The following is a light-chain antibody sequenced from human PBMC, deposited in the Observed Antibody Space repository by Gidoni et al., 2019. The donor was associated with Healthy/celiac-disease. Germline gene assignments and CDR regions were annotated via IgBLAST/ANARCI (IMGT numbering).Light chain of an antibody. CDR1: SSDVGSYNL. Sequence: QSALTQPASVSGPPGQSLTISCTGTSSDVGSYNLVSWYQQHPGKAPKLMIYEVSKRPSGVSNRFSGSKSGNTASLTISGLQAEDEADYYCCSYAGSSTFYVFGTGTKVTVL. V-gene: IGLV2-23*02. J-gene: IGLJ1*01. CDR3: CSYAGSSTFYV. CDR2: EVS.